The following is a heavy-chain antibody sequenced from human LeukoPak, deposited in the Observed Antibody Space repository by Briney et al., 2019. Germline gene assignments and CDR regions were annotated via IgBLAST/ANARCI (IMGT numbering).Heavy chain of an antibody. CDR3: ARQPTRSLRYFDWTTGRDWFDP. V-gene: IGHV5-10-1*01. D-gene: IGHD3-9*01. Sequence: GESLKISCKGSGYSFTSYWISWVRQMPGKGLEWMGRIDPSDSYTNYSPSFQGHVTISADKSISTAYLQWSSLKASDTAMYYCARQPTRSLRYFDWTTGRDWFDPWGQGTLVTVSS. CDR2: IDPSDSYT. J-gene: IGHJ5*02. CDR1: GYSFTSYW.